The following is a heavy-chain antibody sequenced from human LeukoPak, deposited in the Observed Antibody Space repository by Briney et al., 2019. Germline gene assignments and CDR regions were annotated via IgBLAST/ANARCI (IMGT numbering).Heavy chain of an antibody. D-gene: IGHD2/OR15-2a*01. CDR1: GYSISSGYY. V-gene: IGHV4-38-2*01. CDR3: ARLFPTFPDY. J-gene: IGHJ4*02. CDR2: IYHSGST. Sequence: SETLSLTCAVSGYSISSGYYWGWLRQPPGKGLEWIGSIYHSGSTYYNPSLKSRVTISVDTSKNQFSLKLSSVTAADTAVYYCARLFPTFPDYWGQGTLVTVSS.